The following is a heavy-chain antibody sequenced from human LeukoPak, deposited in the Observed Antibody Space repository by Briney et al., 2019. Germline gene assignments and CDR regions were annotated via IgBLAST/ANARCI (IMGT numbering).Heavy chain of an antibody. Sequence: GGSLRLSCASSGFTFSSYGMHWVRQAPGKGLEWVAVIWYDGSNKYYADSVKGRFTISRDNAKNSLYLQMNSLRAEDTAVYYCAFYDFWSGSVGGYWGQGTLVTVSS. CDR3: AFYDFWSGSVGGY. D-gene: IGHD3-3*01. V-gene: IGHV3-33*03. CDR1: GFTFSSYG. J-gene: IGHJ4*02. CDR2: IWYDGSNK.